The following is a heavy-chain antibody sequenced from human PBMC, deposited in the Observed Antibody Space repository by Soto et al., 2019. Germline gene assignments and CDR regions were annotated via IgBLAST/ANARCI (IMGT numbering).Heavy chain of an antibody. V-gene: IGHV3-53*02. CDR1: GFTVSSNY. CDR3: ARAAKAVAGIFDY. D-gene: IGHD6-19*01. CDR2: IYSGGST. Sequence: EVQLVETGGGLIQPGGSLRLSCAASGFTVSSNYMSWVRQAPGKGLEWVSVIYSGGSTYYADSVKGRFTISRDNSKNTLYLQMNSLRAEATAVYYCARAAKAVAGIFDYWGQGTLVTVSS. J-gene: IGHJ4*02.